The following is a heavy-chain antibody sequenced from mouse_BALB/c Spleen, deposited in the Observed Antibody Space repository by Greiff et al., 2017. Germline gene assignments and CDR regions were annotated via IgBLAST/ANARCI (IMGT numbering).Heavy chain of an antibody. CDR3: ARGGNGYDGVYYAMDY. CDR1: GYAFSSSW. V-gene: IGHV1-82*01. J-gene: IGHJ4*01. D-gene: IGHD2-2*01. CDR2: IYPGDGDT. Sequence: QVQLQQSGPELVKPGASVKISCKASGYAFSSSWMNWVKQRPGQGLEWIGRIYPGDGDTNYNGKFKGKATLTADKSSSTAYMQLSSLTSVDSAVYFCARGGNGYDGVYYAMDYWGQGTSVTVSS.